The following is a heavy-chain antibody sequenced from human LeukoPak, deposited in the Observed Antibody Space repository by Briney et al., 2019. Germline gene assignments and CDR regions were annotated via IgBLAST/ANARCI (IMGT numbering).Heavy chain of an antibody. V-gene: IGHV3-21*01. D-gene: IGHD3-10*02. CDR1: GFTFSSYE. CDR2: ISSSSSYI. J-gene: IGHJ4*02. Sequence: GGSLRLSCAASGFTFSSYEMKWVRQAPGKGLEWVSFISSSSSYIYYADSVKGRSTISRDNAKNSLYLQMNSLRAEDTAVYYCARGTMFPYYFDYWGQGTLVTVSS. CDR3: ARGTMFPYYFDY.